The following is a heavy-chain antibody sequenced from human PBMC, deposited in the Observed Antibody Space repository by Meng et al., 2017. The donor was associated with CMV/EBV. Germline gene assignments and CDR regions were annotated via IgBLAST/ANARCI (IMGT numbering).Heavy chain of an antibody. Sequence: ASVKVSCKASGYTFTSYYMHWVRQAPGHGLEWMGIINPSGGSTSYAQKFQGRVTMTRDTSTSTVYMELSSLRSEDTAVYYCARDLLGSGVWRFSNAFDIWGQGTMVTVSS. D-gene: IGHD3-10*01. J-gene: IGHJ3*02. CDR3: ARDLLGSGVWRFSNAFDI. CDR2: INPSGGST. V-gene: IGHV1-46*01. CDR1: GYTFTSYY.